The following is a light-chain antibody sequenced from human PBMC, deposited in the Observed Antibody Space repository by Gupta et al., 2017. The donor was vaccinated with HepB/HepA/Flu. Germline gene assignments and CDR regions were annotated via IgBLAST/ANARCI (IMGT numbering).Light chain of an antibody. CDR3: QKYHDEHPFS. Sequence: ATLSVSPGERATLSCRASESVSSNLAWYQQKPGQDPRLLIYGASTRASGIPARFIGSGSGTDFTLTISNLQSEDYVVYSCQKYHDEHPFSFGRGTKVEIK. CDR1: ESVSSN. J-gene: IGKJ2*03. CDR2: GAS. V-gene: IGKV3-15*01.